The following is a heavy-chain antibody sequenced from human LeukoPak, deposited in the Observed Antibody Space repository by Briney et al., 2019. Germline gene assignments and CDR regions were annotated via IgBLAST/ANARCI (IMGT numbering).Heavy chain of an antibody. V-gene: IGHV1-24*01. D-gene: IGHD6-19*01. J-gene: IGHJ4*02. CDR3: ATPSGRIAVADSFFDY. CDR2: FDPEDGET. Sequence: ASVKVSCKVSGYTLTELSMHWVRQAPGKGLEWMGGFDPEDGETICAQKFQGRVTMTEDTSTDTAYMELSSLRSEDTAVYYCATPSGRIAVADSFFDYWGQGTLVTVSS. CDR1: GYTLTELS.